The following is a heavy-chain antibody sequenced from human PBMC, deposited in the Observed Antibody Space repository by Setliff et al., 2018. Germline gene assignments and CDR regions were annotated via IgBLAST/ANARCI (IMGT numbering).Heavy chain of an antibody. CDR1: GFTVSTYA. CDR3: AKVPGIATAGQTDSYYSHNYYMDV. CDR2: ISDSGGST. D-gene: IGHD6-13*01. V-gene: IGHV3-23*01. Sequence: GGSLRLSCAASGFTVSTYAMSWVRQAPGKGLEWVSAISDSGGSTFYVDSVKGRFTISRDNSKNTLYLQMNSLRVEDTAVYYCAKVPGIATAGQTDSYYSHNYYMDVWGKGTAVTVS. J-gene: IGHJ6*03.